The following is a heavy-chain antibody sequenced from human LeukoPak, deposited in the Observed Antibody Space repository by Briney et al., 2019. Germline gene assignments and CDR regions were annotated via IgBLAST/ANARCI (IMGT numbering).Heavy chain of an antibody. CDR1: GGSISSGDYY. V-gene: IGHV4-30-4*01. J-gene: IGHJ4*02. CDR2: IYYSGST. Sequence: SSETLSLTCTVSGGSISSGDYYWSWVRQPPGKGLEWIGYIYYSGSTYYNPSLKSRVTISVDTSKNQFSLRLSSVTAADTAVYSCARSSGWNFDYWGQGTLVTVSS. CDR3: ARSSGWNFDY. D-gene: IGHD6-19*01.